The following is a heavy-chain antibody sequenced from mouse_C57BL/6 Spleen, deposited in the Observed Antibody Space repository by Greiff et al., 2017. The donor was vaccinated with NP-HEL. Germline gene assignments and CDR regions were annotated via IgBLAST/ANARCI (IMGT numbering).Heavy chain of an antibody. CDR3: ARGIYYGSRWAYYAMDY. CDR2: IYPGDGDT. V-gene: IGHV1-82*01. D-gene: IGHD1-1*01. J-gene: IGHJ4*01. Sequence: QVQLQQSGPELVKPGASVKISCKASGYAFSSSWMNWVKQRPGKGLEWIGRIYPGDGDTNYNGKFKGKATLTADKSSSTAYMQLSSLTSEDSAVYFCARGIYYGSRWAYYAMDYWGQGTSVTVSS. CDR1: GYAFSSSW.